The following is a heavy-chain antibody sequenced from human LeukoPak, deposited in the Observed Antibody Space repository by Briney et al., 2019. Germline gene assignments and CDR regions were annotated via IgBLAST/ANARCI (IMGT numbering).Heavy chain of an antibody. CDR2: ISSSSDYT. V-gene: IGHV3-11*06. J-gene: IGHJ4*02. CDR3: AKDRDYYGSGSPFDY. D-gene: IGHD3-10*01. CDR1: GFTFSDYY. Sequence: PGGSLRLSCAASGFTFSDYYMSWIRQAPGKGLEWVSYISSSSDYTNYADSVKGRFTISRDNAKNSLYLQMNSLRAEDTAVYYCAKDRDYYGSGSPFDYWGQGTLVTVSS.